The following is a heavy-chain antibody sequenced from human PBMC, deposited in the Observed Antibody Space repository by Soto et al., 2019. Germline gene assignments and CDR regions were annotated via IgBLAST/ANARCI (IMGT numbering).Heavy chain of an antibody. CDR1: GVTFSTYS. D-gene: IGHD6-6*01. CDR3: ARGGSSSYNGMDV. Sequence: EVQLVESGGGLVQPGGSLRVSCAASGVTFSTYSMNWVRQAPGKGLEWVSYMSGRSLTIYYTDSVKGRFTISRDNAKNSLYLLMNSLRAEDTAVYYCARGGSSSYNGMDVWGQGTTVTVSS. CDR2: MSGRSLTI. V-gene: IGHV3-48*01. J-gene: IGHJ6*02.